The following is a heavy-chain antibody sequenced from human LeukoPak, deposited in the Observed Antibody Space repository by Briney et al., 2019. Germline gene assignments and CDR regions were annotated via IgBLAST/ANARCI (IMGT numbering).Heavy chain of an antibody. CDR3: ARGARDGYNYHY. J-gene: IGHJ4*02. CDR2: IYYSGST. V-gene: IGHV4-59*01. Sequence: SSETLSLTCTVSGVSISSYYWSWIRQPPGKGLEWIGYIYYSGSTNYNPSLKSRVTISVDTSKNQFPLKLSSVTAADTAVYYCARGARDGYNYHYWGQGTLVTVSS. CDR1: GVSISSYY. D-gene: IGHD5-24*01.